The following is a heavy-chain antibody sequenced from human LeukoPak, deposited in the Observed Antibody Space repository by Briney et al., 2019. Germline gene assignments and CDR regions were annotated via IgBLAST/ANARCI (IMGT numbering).Heavy chain of an antibody. CDR3: ASGLATRRAFDI. CDR2: ISSSSSTI. V-gene: IGHV3-48*04. CDR1: GFTFSSYS. D-gene: IGHD2-15*01. Sequence: GGSLRLSCAASGFTFSSYSMNWVRQAPGKGLEWVSFISSSSSTIYYADSVKGRFTISRDNAKNSLYLQMNSLRAEDTAVYYCASGLATRRAFDIWGQGTMVTVSS. J-gene: IGHJ3*02.